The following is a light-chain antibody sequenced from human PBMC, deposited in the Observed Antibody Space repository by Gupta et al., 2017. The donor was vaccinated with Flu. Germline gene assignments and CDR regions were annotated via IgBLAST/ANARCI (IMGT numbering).Light chain of an antibody. J-gene: IGKJ2*01. V-gene: IGKV1-5*03. CDR1: QSISSW. Sequence: DIQLTQFPSTLSASVGDRVTITCRASQSISSWLAWYQQKPGKAPKLLLYKASSLESGVPSRFSGSGSGTEFTLTISSLQPDDFATYYCQQYNSYPYTFGQGTKLEIK. CDR2: KAS. CDR3: QQYNSYPYT.